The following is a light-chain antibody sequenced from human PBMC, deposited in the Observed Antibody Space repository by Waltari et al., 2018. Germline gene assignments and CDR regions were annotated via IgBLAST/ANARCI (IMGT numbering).Light chain of an antibody. CDR2: WAS. CDR1: PSVLYNSDNKNY. Sequence: DIVMTQSPDSLAVSLGARATINCKSSPSVLYNSDNKNYLAWYQQKPGQPPKLLIYWASTRESGVPDRFSGSGSGTDFTLTITSLQAEDVAVYYCQQYYGTPPRTFGQGTKVEIK. J-gene: IGKJ1*01. CDR3: QQYYGTPPRT. V-gene: IGKV4-1*01.